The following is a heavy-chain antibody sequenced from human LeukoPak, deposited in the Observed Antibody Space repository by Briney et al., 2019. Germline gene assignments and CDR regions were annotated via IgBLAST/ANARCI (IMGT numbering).Heavy chain of an antibody. D-gene: IGHD2-21*01. CDR1: GFTFSSYS. J-gene: IGHJ4*02. V-gene: IGHV3-21*01. CDR3: ARDGGGSGIQYYFDC. Sequence: GGSLRLSCAASGFTFSSYSMNWVRQAPGKGLEWVSSISSSSSYIYYADSVKGRFTISRDNAKNSLYLQMNSLRAEDTAVYYCARDGGGSGIQYYFDCWGQGTLVTVSS. CDR2: ISSSSSYI.